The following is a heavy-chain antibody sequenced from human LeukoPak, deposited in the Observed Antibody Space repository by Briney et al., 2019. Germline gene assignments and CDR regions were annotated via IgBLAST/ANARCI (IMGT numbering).Heavy chain of an antibody. CDR2: ISGSGGYT. J-gene: IGHJ4*02. CDR3: AKDFDVDTSIISYFDC. CDR1: GFTFSNYA. V-gene: IGHV3-23*01. D-gene: IGHD5-18*01. Sequence: GGSLRLSCAASGFTFSNYAMSSVRQAPGKGLKWVSAISGSGGYTYYADSVKGRFTISRDNSKNTLYLQMNSLRAEDTAVYFCAKDFDVDTSIISYFDCWGQGTLVTVSS.